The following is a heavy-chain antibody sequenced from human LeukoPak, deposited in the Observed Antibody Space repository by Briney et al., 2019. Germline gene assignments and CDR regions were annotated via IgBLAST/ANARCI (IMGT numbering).Heavy chain of an antibody. D-gene: IGHD2-21*02. V-gene: IGHV4-59*04. Sequence: PSETLSLTCAISGGSVSDYYWSWIRQSPGKGLEWIGTIYSSGSTYYNPSLKSRVIISVDTSKNQFSLKLSSVTAADTALFYCARSPAYCGGDCPTGGAFDVWGQGTTVTVSS. CDR1: GGSVSDYY. CDR3: ARSPAYCGGDCPTGGAFDV. J-gene: IGHJ3*01. CDR2: IYSSGST.